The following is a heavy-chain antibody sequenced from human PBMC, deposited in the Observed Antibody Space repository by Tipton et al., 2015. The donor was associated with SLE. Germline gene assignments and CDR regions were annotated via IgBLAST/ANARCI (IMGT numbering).Heavy chain of an antibody. Sequence: QVQLVQSGAEVRKPGASVKASCKASGYTFTDYDITWVRQAPGQGLEWLGWISASNGNRNYAQNMQGRLIMTTDSSTSTAYMELRSLRSDDTAVYYCARAEYSAYDVPQFDLWGQGALVTVSS. J-gene: IGHJ4*02. CDR1: GYTFTDYD. V-gene: IGHV1-18*04. D-gene: IGHD5-12*01. CDR3: ARAEYSAYDVPQFDL. CDR2: ISASNGNR.